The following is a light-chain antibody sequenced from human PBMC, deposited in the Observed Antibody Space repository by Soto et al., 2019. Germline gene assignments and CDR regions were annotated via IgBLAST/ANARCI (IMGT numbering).Light chain of an antibody. J-gene: IGLJ3*02. Sequence: QSALTQPASVSGSPGQSITISCTGTNSDVGGNNYVSWYQQHPGKAPKLVICEVSNRPSGVSSRFSGSKSGNTASLTISGLRAEDEADYYCTSFTTTNIWVFGGGTKLTVL. CDR2: EVS. V-gene: IGLV2-14*01. CDR3: TSFTTTNIWV. CDR1: NSDVGGNNY.